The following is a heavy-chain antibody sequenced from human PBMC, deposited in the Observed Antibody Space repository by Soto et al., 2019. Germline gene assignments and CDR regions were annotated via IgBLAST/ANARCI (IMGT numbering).Heavy chain of an antibody. D-gene: IGHD6-13*01. CDR3: AKDCRRLAVPGSAFDS. V-gene: IGHV3-23*01. J-gene: IGHJ4*02. CDR2: ISGSGGHS. CDR1: GFTFNDYA. Sequence: PGGSLRLSCAASGFTFNDYAMAWVRQAPGKGLEWVSSISGSGGHSSYADSVKGRFTISRDSVKNMLSLDMSDLRAEDTAVYYCAKDCRRLAVPGSAFDSWGQGALVTVSS.